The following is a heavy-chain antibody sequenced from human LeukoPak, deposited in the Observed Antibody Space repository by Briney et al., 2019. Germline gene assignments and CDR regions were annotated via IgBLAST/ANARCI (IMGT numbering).Heavy chain of an antibody. V-gene: IGHV1-69*13. D-gene: IGHD6-19*01. CDR3: ARPNSGWSYYFDY. CDR2: IIPIFGAA. CDR1: GGTFISYA. J-gene: IGHJ4*02. Sequence: SVKVSCKASGGTFISYAISWVRQAPGQGLEWMGGIIPIFGAANYAQEFQGRVTITAHDSTSTAYMELSSLRPEDTAVYYCARPNSGWSYYFDYWGQGTLVTVSS.